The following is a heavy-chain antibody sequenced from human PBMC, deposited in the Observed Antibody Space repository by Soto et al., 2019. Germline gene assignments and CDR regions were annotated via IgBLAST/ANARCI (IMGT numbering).Heavy chain of an antibody. CDR1: GFTLNRYA. J-gene: IGHJ3*02. CDR3: EKVEQWLVGDFDI. V-gene: IGHV3-23*01. Sequence: RLSCAASGFTLNRYAMSCLRQAPGKGLVSVSAITGSAGSTYYADSVKGRFTISRDNSKITLYMQMNSARDGDAAVYDCEKVEQWLVGDFDIWGQGTMVTVSS. D-gene: IGHD6-19*01. CDR2: ITGSAGST.